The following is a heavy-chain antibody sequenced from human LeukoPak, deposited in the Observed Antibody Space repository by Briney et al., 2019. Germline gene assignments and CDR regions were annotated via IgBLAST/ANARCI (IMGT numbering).Heavy chain of an antibody. CDR2: ISYDGSNK. V-gene: IGHV3-30-3*01. D-gene: IGHD3-9*01. Sequence: GGSLRLSCAASGFTFSSYAMHWVRQAPGKGLEWVAVISYDGSNKYYADSVKGRFTISRDNSKNTLYLQMNSLRAEDTAVYYCARGTLILTGFFDYWGQGTLVTVSS. J-gene: IGHJ4*02. CDR3: ARGTLILTGFFDY. CDR1: GFTFSSYA.